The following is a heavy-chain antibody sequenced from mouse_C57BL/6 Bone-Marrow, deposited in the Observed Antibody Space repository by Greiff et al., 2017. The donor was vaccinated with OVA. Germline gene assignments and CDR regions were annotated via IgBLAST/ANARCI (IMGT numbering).Heavy chain of an antibody. J-gene: IGHJ1*03. CDR3: AREDYGNYVYWYFDV. CDR1: GYSITSGYY. CDR2: ISYDGSN. Sequence: EVQLQQSGPGLVKPSQSLSLTCSVTGYSITSGYYWNWIRQFPGNKLEWMGYISYDGSNNYNPSLKNRISITRDTSKNQFFLKLNSVTTEDTATYYCAREDYGNYVYWYFDVWGTGTTVTVSS. V-gene: IGHV3-6*01. D-gene: IGHD2-1*01.